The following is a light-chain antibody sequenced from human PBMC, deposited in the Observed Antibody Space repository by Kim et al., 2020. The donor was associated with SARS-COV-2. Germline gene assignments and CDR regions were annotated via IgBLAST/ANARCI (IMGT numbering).Light chain of an antibody. J-gene: IGKJ4*01. V-gene: IGKV1-9*01. CDR3: QQVRSYPLT. Sequence: SASVGDRVTITRRASEDINNYVAWFQQKPGKTPELLIYAASTLQGGVPSRFSGSGVGTDFALTITSLQPEDFATYYCQQVRSYPLTFGGGTKLEI. CDR2: AAS. CDR1: EDINNY.